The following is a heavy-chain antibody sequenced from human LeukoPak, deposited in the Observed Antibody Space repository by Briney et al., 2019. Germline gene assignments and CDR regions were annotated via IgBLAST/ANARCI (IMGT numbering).Heavy chain of an antibody. D-gene: IGHD6-19*01. J-gene: IGHJ6*03. Sequence: ASVKVSCKASVYTFTGYYMHWVRQAPGQGLEWVGWINPNSGGTNYAQKFQGRVTMTRDTSISTAYMELSRLRSDDTAVYYCARCIAVAGPGDYMDVWGKGTTVTISS. CDR3: ARCIAVAGPGDYMDV. CDR1: VYTFTGYY. CDR2: INPNSGGT. V-gene: IGHV1-2*02.